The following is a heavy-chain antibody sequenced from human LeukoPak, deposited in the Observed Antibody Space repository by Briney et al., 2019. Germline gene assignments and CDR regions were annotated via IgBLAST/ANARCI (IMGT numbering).Heavy chain of an antibody. D-gene: IGHD3-22*01. CDR2: IYYSGST. Sequence: SETLSLTCTVSGGSISSSSYYWGWIRQPPGKGLEWIGSIYYSGSTYYNPSLKSRVTISVDTSKNQFSLELSSVTAADTAVYYCARHLESSGYYVDYWGQGTLVTVSS. J-gene: IGHJ4*02. V-gene: IGHV4-39*01. CDR1: GGSISSSSYY. CDR3: ARHLESSGYYVDY.